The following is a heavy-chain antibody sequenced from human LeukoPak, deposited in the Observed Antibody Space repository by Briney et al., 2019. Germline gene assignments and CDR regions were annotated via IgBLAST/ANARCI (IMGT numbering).Heavy chain of an antibody. CDR2: IYYSGSA. Sequence: PSETLSLTCTVSGGSISSSSYYWGWVRQPPGKGLEWIGSIYYSGSAYYNPSLKSRVTISVDTSKNQFSLKLSSVTASDTAVYYCARQPKRRNYVFYYYYLDVWGKGTTVTVSS. J-gene: IGHJ6*03. CDR1: GGSISSSSYY. CDR3: ARQPKRRNYVFYYYYLDV. V-gene: IGHV4-39*01. D-gene: IGHD1-7*01.